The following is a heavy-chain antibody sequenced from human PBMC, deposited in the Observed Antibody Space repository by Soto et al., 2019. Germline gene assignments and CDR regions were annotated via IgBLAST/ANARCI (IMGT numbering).Heavy chain of an antibody. D-gene: IGHD3-3*01. CDR3: ARDGFTSEVPRFLECLFDY. CDR1: GFTFSSYW. Sequence: GWSLRLSCAASGFTFSSYWMSWVRQAPGKGLEWVANIKQDGSEKYYVDSVKGRFTISRDNAKNSLYLQMNSLRAEDTAVYYCARDGFTSEVPRFLECLFDYWGQGTVVTVSS. CDR2: IKQDGSEK. V-gene: IGHV3-7*01. J-gene: IGHJ4*02.